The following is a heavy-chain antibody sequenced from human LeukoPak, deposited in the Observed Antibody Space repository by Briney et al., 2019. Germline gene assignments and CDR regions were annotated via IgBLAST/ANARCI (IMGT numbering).Heavy chain of an antibody. CDR2: IYTSGST. V-gene: IGHV4-4*07. Sequence: SETLSLTCTVSGGSISSYYWSWMRQPAGKGLEWIGRIYTSGSTNYNPSLKSRVTMSVDTSKNQFSLKLSSVTAADTAVYYCAKEGPITMIVVVRALDYWGQGPVVTVSS. J-gene: IGHJ4*02. CDR1: GGSISSYY. D-gene: IGHD3-22*01. CDR3: AKEGPITMIVVVRALDY.